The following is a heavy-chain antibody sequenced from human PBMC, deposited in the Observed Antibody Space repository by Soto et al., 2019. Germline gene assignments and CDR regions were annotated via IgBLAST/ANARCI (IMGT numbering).Heavy chain of an antibody. Sequence: EVQLVESGGGLEQPGGSLRLSCAASGFTFSSYSMNWVRQAPGKGLEWVSYISSSSSTIYYADSVKGRFTISRDNAKNSLYLQMNSLRAEDTAVYYCARDGFAVTTFLDYWGQGTLVTVSS. J-gene: IGHJ4*02. D-gene: IGHD4-17*01. V-gene: IGHV3-48*01. CDR3: ARDGFAVTTFLDY. CDR1: GFTFSSYS. CDR2: ISSSSSTI.